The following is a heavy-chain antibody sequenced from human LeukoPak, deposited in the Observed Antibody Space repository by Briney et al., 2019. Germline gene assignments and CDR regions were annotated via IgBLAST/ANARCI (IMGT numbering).Heavy chain of an antibody. CDR1: GGSISSYY. V-gene: IGHV4-59*12. D-gene: IGHD3-10*01. J-gene: IGHJ3*01. CDR2: IYYSGST. CDR3: AKPSNYYGSATDAFDF. Sequence: PSETLSLTCSVSGGSISSYYWSWIRQPPGKGREWIGYIYYSGSTNYNPSLKSRVTISVDTSKNQFSLKLNSVTAADTAVYYCAKPSNYYGSATDAFDFWGQGTMVTVSS.